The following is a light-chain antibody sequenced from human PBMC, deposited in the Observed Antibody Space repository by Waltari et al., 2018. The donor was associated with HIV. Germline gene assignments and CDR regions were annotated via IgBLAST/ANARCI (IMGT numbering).Light chain of an antibody. J-gene: IGLJ1*01. CDR3: SSHTTSSTLYV. Sequence: QSALTQPASVSGSPGQSITISCTGTSSDIGYYDSVSWYQQHPGKAPKLMISEVNNRPSGISNRFSGSKSGNTASLTISGLQAEDEADYYCSSHTTSSTLYVFGTGTKVTVL. CDR2: EVN. CDR1: SSDIGYYDS. V-gene: IGLV2-14*01.